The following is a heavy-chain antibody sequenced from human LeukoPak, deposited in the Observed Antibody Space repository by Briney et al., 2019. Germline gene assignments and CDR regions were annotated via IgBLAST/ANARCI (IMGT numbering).Heavy chain of an antibody. Sequence: SETLSLTCAVSGGSINNGGYAWSWIRQPPGKGLEWIGYIYHSESTYYNPSLKNRVTISIDRSKNQLSLNLSSVTSAVTAVYYCARVPFDYNDSADYYYHDVFDIWGQGTMVTVSS. CDR3: ARVPFDYNDSADYYYHDVFDI. V-gene: IGHV4-30-2*01. CDR2: IYHSEST. CDR1: GGSINNGGYA. D-gene: IGHD3-22*01. J-gene: IGHJ3*02.